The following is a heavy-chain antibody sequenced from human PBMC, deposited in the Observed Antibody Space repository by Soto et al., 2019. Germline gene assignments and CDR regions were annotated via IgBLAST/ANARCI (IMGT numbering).Heavy chain of an antibody. J-gene: IGHJ3*01. D-gene: IGHD2-21*01. CDR2: ISYDGSNK. V-gene: IGHV3-30*18. Sequence: QVQLVESGGGGVQPGRSLRLSCAASGFTFSSYGMHWVRQAPGKGLEWVAVISYDGSNKYYADSVKGRFTISRDNSKNTLYLQMNSLRAEDTAGYYCAKPDVDRVVVISSAFDLWGQGTMVTVSS. CDR3: AKPDVDRVVVISSAFDL. CDR1: GFTFSSYG.